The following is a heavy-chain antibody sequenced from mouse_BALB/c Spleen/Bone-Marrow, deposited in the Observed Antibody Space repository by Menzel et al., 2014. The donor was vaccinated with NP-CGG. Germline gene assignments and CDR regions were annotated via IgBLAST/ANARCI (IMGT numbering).Heavy chain of an antibody. CDR2: IDPGSGST. CDR3: ARATPYYPLDY. Sequence: VQLQQSGAELVKPGASVKLSCTASGFNIKDTYIHWVKQRPEQGLEWIGRIDPGSGSTKYDPKFQGKATIKADTSSNTAYVQLSSLTSEDTAVYYWARATPYYPLDYWGQGNSVTVSS. J-gene: IGHJ4*01. V-gene: IGHV14-3*02. CDR1: GFNIKDTY.